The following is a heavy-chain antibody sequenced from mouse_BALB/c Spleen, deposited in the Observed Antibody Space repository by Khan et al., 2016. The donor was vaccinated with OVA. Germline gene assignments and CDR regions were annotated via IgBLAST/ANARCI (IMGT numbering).Heavy chain of an antibody. Sequence: QIQLVQSGPELKKPGATVKISCKASGYTFTNYGMHWVKQAPGKDLKWMGWINPYTGYTTYDDEFKGRFAFSSDTSSSTAYLQINNLKNEDTATYFCARVGYNGTMDSWGQGNSVTVS. D-gene: IGHD4-1*01. J-gene: IGHJ4*01. CDR1: GYTFTNYG. CDR3: ARVGYNGTMDS. V-gene: IGHV9-3-1*01. CDR2: INPYTGYT.